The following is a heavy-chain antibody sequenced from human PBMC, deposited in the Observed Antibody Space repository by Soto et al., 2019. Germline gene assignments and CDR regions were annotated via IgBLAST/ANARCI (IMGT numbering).Heavy chain of an antibody. J-gene: IGHJ4*02. Sequence: QVQLVQSGAEVKKPGASVKVSCKASGYTFTSYGISWVRQAPGQGLEWMGWISAYNGNTNYAQKLQGRVTMTTDTSTSTAYMELRSLRSDDTAVYYCAKATEYYYGSGTIKGPYYFDYWGQGTLVTVSS. D-gene: IGHD3-10*01. CDR1: GYTFTSYG. CDR2: ISAYNGNT. CDR3: AKATEYYYGSGTIKGPYYFDY. V-gene: IGHV1-18*01.